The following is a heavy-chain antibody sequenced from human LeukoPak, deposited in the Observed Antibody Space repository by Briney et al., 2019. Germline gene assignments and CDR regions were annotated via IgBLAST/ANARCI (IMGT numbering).Heavy chain of an antibody. Sequence: GGSLRLSCAASGSTFSSYWMSWVRQAPGKGLEWVANINQDGSEKYYVDSVKGRFTISRDNAKNSLYLQMNSLRAEDTAVYYCARDLLCYSSGCPPFDYWGQGTLVTVSS. V-gene: IGHV3-7*01. CDR1: GSTFSSYW. J-gene: IGHJ4*02. CDR2: INQDGSEK. CDR3: ARDLLCYSSGCPPFDY. D-gene: IGHD6-19*01.